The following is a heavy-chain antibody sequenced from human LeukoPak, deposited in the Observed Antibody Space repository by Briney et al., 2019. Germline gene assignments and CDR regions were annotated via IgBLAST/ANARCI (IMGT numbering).Heavy chain of an antibody. CDR2: INYTGST. D-gene: IGHD6-25*01. CDR3: ARVAGYLPTRWFDP. Sequence: SDTLTLTCAVYGGSFSGFYWSWIRHVPGKGLEWIGEINYTGSTSYNPSLKSRVTISVDTSQNQFFLLLTSVTAADTAVYYCARVAGYLPTRWFDPWGQGTHVTVSS. J-gene: IGHJ5*02. CDR1: GGSFSGFY. V-gene: IGHV4-34*01.